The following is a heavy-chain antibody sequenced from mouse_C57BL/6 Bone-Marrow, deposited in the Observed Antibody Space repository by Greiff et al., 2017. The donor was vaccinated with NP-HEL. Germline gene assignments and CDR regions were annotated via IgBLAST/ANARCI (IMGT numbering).Heavy chain of an antibody. D-gene: IGHD2-2*01. CDR2: IDPANGNT. Sequence: EVQGVESVAELVRPGASVKLSCTASGFNIKNTYMHWVKQRPEQGLEWIGRIDPANGNTKYAPKFQGKATITADTSSNTAYLQLSSLTSEDTAIYYCSIYYGYDDDGRYYFDYWGQGTTLTVSS. V-gene: IGHV14-3*01. J-gene: IGHJ2*01. CDR1: GFNIKNTY. CDR3: SIYYGYDDDGRYYFDY.